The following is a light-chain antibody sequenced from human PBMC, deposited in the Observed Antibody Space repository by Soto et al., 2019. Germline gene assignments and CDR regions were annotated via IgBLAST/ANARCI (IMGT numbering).Light chain of an antibody. J-gene: IGLJ2*01. Sequence: QSVLTQPPSVSAAPGQKVTISCSGSSSNIANQYVSWYQQFPGTAPKLLIYDNDKRPSGIPDRFSGSKSGTSATLGITGLQTGDEADYYCGTWDSSLSARIFGGGTKLTVL. CDR3: GTWDSSLSARI. CDR2: DND. CDR1: SSNIANQY. V-gene: IGLV1-51*01.